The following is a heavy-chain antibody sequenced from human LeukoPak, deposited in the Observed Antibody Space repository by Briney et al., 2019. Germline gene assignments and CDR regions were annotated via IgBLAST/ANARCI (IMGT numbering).Heavy chain of an antibody. D-gene: IGHD3-22*01. CDR3: ARDWSDSSGYSWFDP. CDR2: IYNGGST. CDR1: GFTDSSHY. J-gene: IGHJ5*02. Sequence: GGSLRLSCAASGFTDSSHYMSWVRQAPGKGLECVSVIYNGGSTYYAVYVKGRFSISRDNSKNTMYLKMNSLRAEDTAVYYCARDWSDSSGYSWFDPWGQGTLVTVSP. V-gene: IGHV3-66*01.